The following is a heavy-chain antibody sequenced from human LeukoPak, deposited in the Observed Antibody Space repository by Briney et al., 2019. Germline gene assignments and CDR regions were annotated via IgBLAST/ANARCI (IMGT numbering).Heavy chain of an antibody. CDR2: IKQDGSEK. CDR1: GFTFSSYW. V-gene: IGHV3-7*01. CDR3: ARAPYYDFWSGYPVY. D-gene: IGHD3-3*01. J-gene: IGHJ4*02. Sequence: GGSLRLSCAASGFTFSSYWMSWVRQAPGKGLEWVANIKQDGSEKYYVDSVKGRFTISRDNAKNSLYLQMNSLRAEDTAVYYCARAPYYDFWSGYPVYWGQGTLVTVSS.